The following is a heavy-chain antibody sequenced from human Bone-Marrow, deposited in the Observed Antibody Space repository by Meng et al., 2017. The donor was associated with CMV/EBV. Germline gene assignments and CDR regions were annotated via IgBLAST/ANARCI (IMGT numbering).Heavy chain of an antibody. J-gene: IGHJ1*01. D-gene: IGHD1-26*01. CDR2: ISGSGGST. CDR1: GFTFSSHA. Sequence: GETLKISCAASGFTFSSHAMSWVRQAPGKGLEWVSAISGSGGSTYYADSVKGRFTISRDNSKNTLYLQMNSLRAEDTAVYYRAASGSDKRSYFQHRGQGTLVTVSS. CDR3: AASGSDKRSYFQH. V-gene: IGHV3-23*01.